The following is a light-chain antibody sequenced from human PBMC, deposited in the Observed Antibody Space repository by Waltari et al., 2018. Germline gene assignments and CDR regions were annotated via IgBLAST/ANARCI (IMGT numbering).Light chain of an antibody. CDR1: QGIRTR. CDR3: QQFNTYPLT. Sequence: AIQLTQAPSSLSASVGDRVIITCRASQGIRTRLAWYQQRPGRAPKVLIFGASFLQSGVPSRFSGSGSGTDFTLTISSVQPEDFATYYCQQFNTYPLTFGGGTKVEIK. V-gene: IGKV1-13*02. CDR2: GAS. J-gene: IGKJ4*01.